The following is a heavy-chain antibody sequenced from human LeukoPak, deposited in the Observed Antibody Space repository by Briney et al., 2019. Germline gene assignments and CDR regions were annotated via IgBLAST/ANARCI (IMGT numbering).Heavy chain of an antibody. CDR3: ARYAVYCSGTTCYGRDYMDV. CDR1: GFTFSSYW. J-gene: IGHJ6*03. V-gene: IGHV3-7*01. D-gene: IGHD2-2*01. Sequence: GGPLRLSCAASGFTFSSYWMSWVPQPPGKGLEGGANIKKEGSEQYYVDSVKGRFTMSRDNAKDSLYLQMNSLRAEDTAVYYCARYAVYCSGTTCYGRDYMDVWGKGTTVSVSS. CDR2: IKKEGSEQ.